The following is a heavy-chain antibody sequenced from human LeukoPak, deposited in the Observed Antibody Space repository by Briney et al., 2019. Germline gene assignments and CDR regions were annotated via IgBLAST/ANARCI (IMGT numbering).Heavy chain of an antibody. J-gene: IGHJ4*02. V-gene: IGHV4-61*01. CDR3: AREKGIAAAALFDY. CDR2: IYYSGST. CDR1: GGSVSSGSYY. Sequence: SETLSLTCTVSGGSVSSGSYYWSWIRQPPGKGLEWIGYIYYSGSTNYNPPLKSRVTISVDTSKNQFSLKLSSVTAADTAVYYCAREKGIAAAALFDYWGQGTLVTVSS. D-gene: IGHD6-13*01.